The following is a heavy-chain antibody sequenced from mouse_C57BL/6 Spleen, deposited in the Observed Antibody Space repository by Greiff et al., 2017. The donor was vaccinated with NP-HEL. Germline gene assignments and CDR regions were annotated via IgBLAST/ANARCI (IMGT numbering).Heavy chain of an antibody. J-gene: IGHJ4*01. CDR3: AREGGIDDYDDAMDD. D-gene: IGHD2-4*01. CDR1: GYTFTDYN. V-gene: IGHV1-18*01. CDR2: INPNNGGT. Sequence: VQLQQSGPELVKPGASVKIPCKASGYTFTDYNMDWVKQSHGKSLEWIGDINPNNGGTIYNQKFKGKATLTGDKSSSTAYMELRSLTSEDTAVYYCAREGGIDDYDDAMDDWGQGTSVTVSS.